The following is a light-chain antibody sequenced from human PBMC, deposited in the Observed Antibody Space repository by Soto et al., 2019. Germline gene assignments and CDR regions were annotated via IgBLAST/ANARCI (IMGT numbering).Light chain of an antibody. CDR2: GAF. CDR1: HSVSSSY. Sequence: EIVLTQSPGTLSLSPGERATLSCRASHSVSSSYLAWYQQKPGQAPRLLIYGAFSRATGIPDRFSGSGSGTDFTLTISRLEPEDIAVYYCQQRTSVLTFGGGTRVEIK. CDR3: QQRTSVLT. J-gene: IGKJ4*01. V-gene: IGKV3-20*01.